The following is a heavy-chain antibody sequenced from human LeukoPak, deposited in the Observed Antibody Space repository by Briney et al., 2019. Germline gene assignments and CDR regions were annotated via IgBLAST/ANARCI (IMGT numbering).Heavy chain of an antibody. Sequence: ASVKVSCKASGYTFTSYGISWVRQAPGQGLEWMGWISAYNGKTNYTQKLQGRVTMTTDTSTSTGYMELRSLRSHDTDVYFCVRDGHRLYDYYYYYVDVWGKGTTVTVSS. CDR2: ISAYNGKT. CDR3: VRDGHRLYDYYYYYVDV. J-gene: IGHJ6*03. CDR1: GYTFTSYG. V-gene: IGHV1-18*01. D-gene: IGHD2-2*02.